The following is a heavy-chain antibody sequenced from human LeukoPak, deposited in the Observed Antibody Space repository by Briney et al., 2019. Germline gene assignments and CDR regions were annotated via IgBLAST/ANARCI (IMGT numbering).Heavy chain of an antibody. V-gene: IGHV3-7*01. CDR1: GFSFSSYW. Sequence: GGSLRLSCAASGFSFSSYWMNWVRQAPGKGLEWLANIKQDGSEKTYVDSVKGRFTISRDNAKNSLYLQMNSLRAEDTAVYYCARDSGEYSSSFNWFDPWGQGTLVTVSS. D-gene: IGHD6-13*01. CDR3: ARDSGEYSSSFNWFDP. CDR2: IKQDGSEK. J-gene: IGHJ5*02.